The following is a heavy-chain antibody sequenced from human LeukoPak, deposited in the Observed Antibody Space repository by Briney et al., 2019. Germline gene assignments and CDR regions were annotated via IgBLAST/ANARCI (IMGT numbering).Heavy chain of an antibody. CDR1: GASISSSY. V-gene: IGHV4-59*01. CDR2: IYYSGTT. CDR3: ARGQPQRYSSGWYVNWFDP. Sequence: SETLSLTCTVSGASISSSYWSWIRQSPGKGLEWIGDIYYSGTTKYNPSLKSRVTISIDTSKNQFSLKVNSVAAADTAVYYCARGQPQRYSSGWYVNWFDPWGQGTLVTVSS. J-gene: IGHJ5*02. D-gene: IGHD6-19*01.